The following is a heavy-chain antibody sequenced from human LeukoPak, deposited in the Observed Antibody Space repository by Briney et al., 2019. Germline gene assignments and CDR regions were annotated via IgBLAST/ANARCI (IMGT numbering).Heavy chain of an antibody. D-gene: IGHD3-22*01. Sequence: PGGSLRLSCAASGFTFSDYYMSWIRQAPGKGLEWVSYISSSGSTIYYADSVKGRFTISRDNAKNSLYLQMNSLRAEDTAVYYCATAGTPRLNLWAYDSSGYFQHWGQGTLVTVSS. J-gene: IGHJ1*01. CDR1: GFTFSDYY. V-gene: IGHV3-11*04. CDR2: ISSSGSTI. CDR3: ATAGTPRLNLWAYDSSGYFQH.